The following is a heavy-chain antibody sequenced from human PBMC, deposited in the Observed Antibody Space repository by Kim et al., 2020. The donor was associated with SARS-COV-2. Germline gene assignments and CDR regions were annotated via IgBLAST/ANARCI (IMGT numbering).Heavy chain of an antibody. V-gene: IGHV3-74*01. J-gene: IGHJ3*02. Sequence: GGSLRLSCAGSGFTFSNYWMHWVRQAPGKGLGWVPHINSDGSTTNYADSVKGRFTISRDNAKNTLYLQINSLRTEDTAVYYCARDRAPGCLDAFDIWGQGTMVTVFS. CDR1: GFTFSNYW. CDR3: ARDRAPGCLDAFDI. CDR2: INSDGSTT.